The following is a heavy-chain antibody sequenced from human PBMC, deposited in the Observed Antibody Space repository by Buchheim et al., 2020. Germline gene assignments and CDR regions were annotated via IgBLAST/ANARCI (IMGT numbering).Heavy chain of an antibody. CDR2: ISGGGGST. CDR3: AKNSSGALTTSPWDY. Sequence: EVQLLESGGGLVQPGGSLRLSCAASGFTFSSYAMNWVRQTPGKGLEWVSGISGGGGSTYNADSVKGRFTISRDNSKNTLYLQMNSLRAEDTAVYYCAKNSSGALTTSPWDYWGQGTL. V-gene: IGHV3-23*01. J-gene: IGHJ4*02. CDR1: GFTFSSYA. D-gene: IGHD2-15*01.